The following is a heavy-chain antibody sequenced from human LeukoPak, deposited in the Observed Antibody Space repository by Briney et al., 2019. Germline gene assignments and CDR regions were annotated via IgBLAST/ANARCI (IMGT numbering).Heavy chain of an antibody. J-gene: IGHJ3*01. CDR3: ARGAFMIRGILRGDDAFDV. CDR1: GFTFSSHA. V-gene: IGHV3-64*02. CDR2: ISDDGGST. D-gene: IGHD3-16*01. Sequence: GGSLRLSCVASGFTFSSHAVHWVRQAPGKGLEYLSGISDDGGSTYYAESVKASFTIDRDNSKNTMYLQMGSLRAEDMAVYYCARGAFMIRGILRGDDAFDVWGQGTMVTVSS.